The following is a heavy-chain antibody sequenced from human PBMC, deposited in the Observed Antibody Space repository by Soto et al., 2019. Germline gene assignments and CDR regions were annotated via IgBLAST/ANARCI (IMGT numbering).Heavy chain of an antibody. J-gene: IGHJ5*02. V-gene: IGHV4-31*03. CDR1: GGSISSGDYC. Sequence: PSETLSLTCTVSGGSISSGDYCWSWIRQHPGKGLEWIGYIYYSGSTYYNPSLKSRVTISVDTSKNQFSLKLSSVTAADTAVYYCARWWSGSRQGFDPWGQGTLVTVSS. D-gene: IGHD3-3*01. CDR3: ARWWSGSRQGFDP. CDR2: IYYSGST.